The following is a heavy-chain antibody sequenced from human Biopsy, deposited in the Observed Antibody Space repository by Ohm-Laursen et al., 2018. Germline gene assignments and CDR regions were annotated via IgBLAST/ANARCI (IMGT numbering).Heavy chain of an antibody. Sequence: GTLSLTCRVSGGSLSNFYWSWIRQPAGKGLEWIGRMYISGTTNYNPSLKSRVTMSIDTSKNQFSLRLSSVTAADTAVYYCATLYGDDYSYYGLDVWGQGTSVTVSS. CDR1: GGSLSNFY. CDR3: ATLYGDDYSYYGLDV. J-gene: IGHJ6*02. D-gene: IGHD4-17*01. CDR2: MYISGTT. V-gene: IGHV4-4*07.